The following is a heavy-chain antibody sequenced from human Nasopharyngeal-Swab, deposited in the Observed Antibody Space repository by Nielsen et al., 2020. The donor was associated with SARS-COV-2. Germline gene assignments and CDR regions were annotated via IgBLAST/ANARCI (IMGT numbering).Heavy chain of an antibody. CDR2: IIPIFGTA. D-gene: IGHD4-17*01. J-gene: IGHJ6*03. V-gene: IGHV1-69*01. CDR3: ARSSTTVTTSLFPGHLKLYYYYMDV. Sequence: WVRQAPGQGLEWMGGIIPIFGTANYAQKFQGRVTITADESTSTAYMELSSLRSEDTAVYYCARSSTTVTTSLFPGHLKLYYYYMDVWGKGTTVTVSS.